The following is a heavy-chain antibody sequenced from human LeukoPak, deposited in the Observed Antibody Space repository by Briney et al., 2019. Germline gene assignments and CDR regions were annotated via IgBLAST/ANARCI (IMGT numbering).Heavy chain of an antibody. CDR2: INHSGST. CDR3: ARGSLYYDFWSGPSGFDP. CDR1: GGSFSGYY. J-gene: IGHJ5*02. Sequence: SETLSLTCAVYGGSFSGYYWSWIRQPPGKGLEWIGEINHSGSTNYNPSLKSRVTISVDTSKNQFSLKLSSVTAADAAVYYCARGSLYYDFWSGPSGFDPWGQGTLVTVSS. V-gene: IGHV4-34*01. D-gene: IGHD3-3*01.